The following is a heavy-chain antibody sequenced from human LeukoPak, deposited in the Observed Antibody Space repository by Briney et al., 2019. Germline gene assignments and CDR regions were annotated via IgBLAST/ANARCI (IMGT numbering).Heavy chain of an antibody. V-gene: IGHV3-64*01. D-gene: IGHD6-13*01. CDR2: ISSNGGST. CDR3: TRGGVYSSNWYFGP. Sequence: PGGPLRLSCAASGFIFSSYAMYWVRQAPGKGLEYVSGISSNGGSTYYANSVKGRFTISRDNSKNTLYLQMGSLRAEDMAVYYCTRGGVYSSNWYFGPWGQGTLVTVSS. CDR1: GFIFSSYA. J-gene: IGHJ5*02.